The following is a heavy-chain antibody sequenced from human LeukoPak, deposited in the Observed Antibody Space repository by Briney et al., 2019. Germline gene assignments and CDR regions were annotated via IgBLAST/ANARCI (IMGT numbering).Heavy chain of an antibody. J-gene: IGHJ5*02. V-gene: IGHV1-18*01. CDR2: ISAYNGNT. Sequence: ASVKVSCKASGYTFTSCGISWVRQAPGQGLEWMGWISAYNGNTNYAQKLQGRVTMTTDTSTSTAYMELRSLRSDDTAVYYCARDREYSSSSWFDPWGQGTLVTVSS. D-gene: IGHD6-6*01. CDR1: GYTFTSCG. CDR3: ARDREYSSSSWFDP.